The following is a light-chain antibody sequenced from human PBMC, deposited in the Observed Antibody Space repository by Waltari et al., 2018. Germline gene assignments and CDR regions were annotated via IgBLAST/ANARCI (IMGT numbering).Light chain of an antibody. J-gene: IGKJ1*01. V-gene: IGKV3-20*01. CDR2: GAS. Sequence: VLTQSPGTLSLSPGESATLSCRAHPIITNSYLAWYQQKPGQSPRLLIYGASSRATGIPDRFSGSGSGTDFTLTITRLAPEDFAMYYCQQYDHSPWTFGQGTKVEIQ. CDR3: QQYDHSPWT. CDR1: PIITNSY.